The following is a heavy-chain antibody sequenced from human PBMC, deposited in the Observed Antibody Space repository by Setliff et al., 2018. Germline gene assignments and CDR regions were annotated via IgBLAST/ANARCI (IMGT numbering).Heavy chain of an antibody. D-gene: IGHD5-12*01. Sequence: ASVKVSCKASGFSFSDYLMNWMRQTPDQRLEWMGRINLNTGNIFYAQEFQGRVTLTRDASISTAYMELTGLRYDDTAIYYCARDTLALKDITLFDYWVPETLLVTVSS. CDR3: ARDTLALKDITLFDY. CDR1: GFSFSDYL. CDR2: INLNTGNI. V-gene: IGHV1-2*02. J-gene: IGHJ4*03.